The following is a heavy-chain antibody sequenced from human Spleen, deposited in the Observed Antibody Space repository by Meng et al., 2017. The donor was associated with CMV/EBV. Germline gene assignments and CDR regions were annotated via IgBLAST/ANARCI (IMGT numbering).Heavy chain of an antibody. J-gene: IGHJ4*02. Sequence: VQLVGPGAGLVQPCGSLKLSCAASGFTFSSYWMHWVRQAPGKGLVWVSRINSDGSSTSYADSVKGRFTISRDNAKNTLYLQMNSLRAEDTAVYYCARGGVDEWELLQYWGQGTLVTVSS. CDR1: GFTFSSYW. CDR3: ARGGVDEWELLQY. D-gene: IGHD1-26*01. CDR2: INSDGSST. V-gene: IGHV3-74*01.